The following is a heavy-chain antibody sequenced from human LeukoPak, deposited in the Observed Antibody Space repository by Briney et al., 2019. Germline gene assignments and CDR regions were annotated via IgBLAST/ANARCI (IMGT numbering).Heavy chain of an antibody. J-gene: IGHJ4*02. Sequence: GGSLRLSCAASGFTFSSYAMNWVRQAPGKGLEWVSTSASGGSSYYADSVKGRFTISGDNSKNTLYLQMNSLGAEDTVVYYCAKATVTHLIDYWGQGTLVTVSS. V-gene: IGHV3-23*01. CDR3: AKATVTHLIDY. CDR2: SASGGSS. CDR1: GFTFSSYA. D-gene: IGHD4-17*01.